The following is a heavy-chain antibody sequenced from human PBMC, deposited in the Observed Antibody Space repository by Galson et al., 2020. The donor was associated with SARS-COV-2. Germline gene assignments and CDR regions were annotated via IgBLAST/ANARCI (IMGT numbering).Heavy chain of an antibody. CDR2: IYSGGST. V-gene: IGHV3-66*01. CDR1: GFTVSSNY. Sequence: GGSLRLSCAASGFTVSSNYMSWVRQAPGKGLEWVSVIYSGGSTYYADSVKGRFTISRDNSKNTLYLQMNSLRAEDTAVYYCARESGKYYYDSSGYSRSYYYYYYGMDVWGQGTTVTVSS. D-gene: IGHD3-22*01. J-gene: IGHJ6*02. CDR3: ARESGKYYYDSSGYSRSYYYYYYGMDV.